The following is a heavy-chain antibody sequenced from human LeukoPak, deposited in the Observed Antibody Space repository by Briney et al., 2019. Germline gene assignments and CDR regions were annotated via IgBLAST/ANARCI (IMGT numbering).Heavy chain of an antibody. CDR3: ARGPTLGGGGI. CDR1: GGAISSSNW. CDR2: IYYSGST. V-gene: IGHV4-4*02. J-gene: IGHJ3*02. Sequence: SGTLSLTCAVSGGAISSSNWWSWVRQPPGKGLEWIGYIYYSGSTNYNPSLKSRVTISVDTSKNQFSLKLSSVTAADTAVYYCARGPTLGGGGIWGQGTMVTVSS. D-gene: IGHD1-26*01.